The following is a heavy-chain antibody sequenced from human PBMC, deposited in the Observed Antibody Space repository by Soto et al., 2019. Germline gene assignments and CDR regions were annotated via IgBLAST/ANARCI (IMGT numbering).Heavy chain of an antibody. CDR2: ISYDGSNK. D-gene: IGHD3-9*01. CDR1: GFTFSSYG. Sequence: PGGSLRLSCAASGFTFSSYGMHWVRQAPGKGLEWVAVISYDGSNKYYADSVKGRFTISRDNSKNTLYLQMNSLRAEDTAVYYCAKVPDYDILDYYYYGMDVWGQGTTVTVSS. V-gene: IGHV3-30*18. J-gene: IGHJ6*02. CDR3: AKVPDYDILDYYYYGMDV.